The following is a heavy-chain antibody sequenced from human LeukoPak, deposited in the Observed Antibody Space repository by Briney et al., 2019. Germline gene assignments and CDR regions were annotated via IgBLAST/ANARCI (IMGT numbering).Heavy chain of an antibody. CDR1: GGSISSGSYY. CDR2: IYTSGST. J-gene: IGHJ3*02. CDR3: AARDRGAFDI. Sequence: PSQTLSLTCTVSGGSISSGSYYWSWIRQPAGKGLEWIGRIYTSGSTNYNPSLKSRVTISVDTSKNQFSLKLSSVTAADTAVYYCAARDRGAFDIWGQGTMVTVSS. V-gene: IGHV4-61*02.